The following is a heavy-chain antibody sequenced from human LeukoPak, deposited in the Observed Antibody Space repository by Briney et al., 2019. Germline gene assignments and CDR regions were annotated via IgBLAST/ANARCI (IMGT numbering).Heavy chain of an antibody. D-gene: IGHD2-15*01. CDR2: INTNTGNP. CDR1: GYTFTSYA. J-gene: IGHJ6*02. V-gene: IGHV7-4-1*02. Sequence: ASVKVSCKASGYTFTSYAMNWVRQAPGQGLEWMGWINTNTGNPTYAQGFTGRFVFSLDTSVSTAYLQISSLKAEDAAVYYCEAVLSADYYYGMDVWGQGTTVTVSS. CDR3: EAVLSADYYYGMDV.